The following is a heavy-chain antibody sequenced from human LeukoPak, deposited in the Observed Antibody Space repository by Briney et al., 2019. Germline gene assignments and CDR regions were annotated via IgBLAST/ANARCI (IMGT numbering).Heavy chain of an antibody. V-gene: IGHV4-4*02. D-gene: IGHD3-22*01. J-gene: IGHJ4*02. CDR1: GGSISSSNW. Sequence: SETLSLTCAVSGGSISSSNWWTWVRPPPGKGLEWIGEISHSGSTNYNPSLKSRVTISVDTSKNQFSLKLSSVTAADTAVYYCAWQDSSGYFGYWGQGTLVTVSS. CDR2: ISHSGST. CDR3: AWQDSSGYFGY.